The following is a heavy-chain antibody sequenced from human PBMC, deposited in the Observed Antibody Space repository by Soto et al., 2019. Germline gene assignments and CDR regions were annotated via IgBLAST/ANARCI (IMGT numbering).Heavy chain of an antibody. CDR2: IYYSGST. D-gene: IGHD5-18*01. J-gene: IGHJ4*02. V-gene: IGHV4-59*08. Sequence: PSETLSLTCTVSGGSISSYYWSWIRQPPGKGLEWIGYIYYSGSTNYNPSLKSRVTISVDTSKNQFSLKLSSVTAADTAVYYCARQYPPDTAMVYFDYWGQGTLVTVSS. CDR3: ARQYPPDTAMVYFDY. CDR1: GGSISSYY.